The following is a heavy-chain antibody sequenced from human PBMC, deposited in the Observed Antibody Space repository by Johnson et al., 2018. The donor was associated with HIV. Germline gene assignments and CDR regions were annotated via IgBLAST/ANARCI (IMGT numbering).Heavy chain of an antibody. CDR2: ISYDGSNK. V-gene: IGHV3-30*04. CDR1: GFTFSSYA. J-gene: IGHJ3*02. D-gene: IGHD1-26*01. Sequence: QVQLVESGGGVVQPGRSLRLSCAASGFTFSSYAMHWVRQAPGKGLEWVAVISYDGSNKYYADSVKGRFTISRDNSKNTLYLQMNSLRAEDTAGYYCARARLGELLWAFDSWGQGTMVTVSS. CDR3: ARARLGELLWAFDS.